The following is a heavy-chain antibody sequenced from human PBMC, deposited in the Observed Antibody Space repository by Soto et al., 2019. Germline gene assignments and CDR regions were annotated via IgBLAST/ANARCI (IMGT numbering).Heavy chain of an antibody. CDR3: ARVSGGYCSGGSCRLFDY. V-gene: IGHV1-2*04. D-gene: IGHD2-15*01. CDR2: INPNSGGT. CDR1: GYTFTGYY. J-gene: IGHJ4*02. Sequence: VKVSCKASGYTFTGYYMHWVRQAPGKGLGGMGGINPNSGGTNYAQKFQGWVTMTRDTSISTAYMELSRLISDDTAVYYCARVSGGYCSGGSCRLFDYWGQGTLVTVSS.